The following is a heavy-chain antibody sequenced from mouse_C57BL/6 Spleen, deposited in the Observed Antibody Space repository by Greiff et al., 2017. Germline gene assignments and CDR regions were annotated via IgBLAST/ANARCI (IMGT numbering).Heavy chain of an antibody. CDR1: GYTFTSYW. CDR3: ARWGYYYGIDY. J-gene: IGHJ2*01. V-gene: IGHV1-64*01. D-gene: IGHD1-1*01. CDR2: IHPNSGST. Sequence: QVHVKQPGAELVKPGASVKLSCKASGYTFTSYWMHWVKQRPGQGLEWIGMIHPNSGSTNYNEKFKSKATLTVDKSSSTAYMQLSSLTSEDSAVYYCARWGYYYGIDYWGQGTTLTVSS.